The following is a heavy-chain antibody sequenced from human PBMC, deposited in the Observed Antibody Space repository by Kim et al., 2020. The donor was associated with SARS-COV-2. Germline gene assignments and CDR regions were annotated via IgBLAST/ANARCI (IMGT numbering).Heavy chain of an antibody. CDR1: GFTFSSYA. D-gene: IGHD1-26*01. Sequence: GGSLRLSCAASGFTFSSYAMSWVRQAPGKGLEWVSAISGSGGSSYYADSVKGRFTISRDNSKNTLYLPMNSMRAEDTAVYYCAKDIVGELLVDYWGQGTLVTVSS. CDR3: AKDIVGELLVDY. V-gene: IGHV3-23*01. CDR2: ISGSGGSS. J-gene: IGHJ4*02.